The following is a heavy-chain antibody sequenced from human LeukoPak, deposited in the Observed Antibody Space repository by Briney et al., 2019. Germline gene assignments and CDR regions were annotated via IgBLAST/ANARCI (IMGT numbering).Heavy chain of an antibody. Sequence: PGGSLRLSCAASGITFSTYTMNWVRQAPGKGLEWVSYISTSNYIYYADSVKGRFTISRDNAVNSLSLQMNSLRAEDTAIYYCATTPVGGPTSRSLDYWGQGTLVTVSS. J-gene: IGHJ4*02. D-gene: IGHD3-16*01. V-gene: IGHV3-21*01. CDR1: GITFSTYT. CDR3: ATTPVGGPTSRSLDY. CDR2: ISTSNYI.